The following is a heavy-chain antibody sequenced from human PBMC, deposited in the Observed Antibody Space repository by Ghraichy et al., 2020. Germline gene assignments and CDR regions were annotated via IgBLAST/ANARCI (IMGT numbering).Heavy chain of an antibody. CDR2: ISSSSGYI. V-gene: IGHV3-21*01. J-gene: IGHJ5*02. CDR1: GFTFSNYN. Sequence: GGSLRLSCAASGFASGFTFSNYNMNWVRQAPEMGLEWVSSISSSSGYIYYADSVKGRFTISRDNAKNSLYLQMNSLRAEDTAVYYCARVGVSRWVDTPMVGDWFDPWGQGTLVTVSS. CDR3: ARVGVSRWVDTPMVGDWFDP. D-gene: IGHD5-18*01.